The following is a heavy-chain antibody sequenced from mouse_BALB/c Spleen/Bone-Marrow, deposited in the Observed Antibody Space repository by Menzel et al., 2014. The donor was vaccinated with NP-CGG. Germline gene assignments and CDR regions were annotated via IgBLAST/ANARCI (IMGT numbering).Heavy chain of an antibody. J-gene: IGHJ4*01. CDR3: ARQLGLRWAMDY. CDR1: GFTFSSYT. V-gene: IGHV5-12-2*01. Sequence: EVQVVESGGGLVQPGGSLKLSCAASGFTFSSYTVSWVRQTPEKRLEWVAYISNVGGSTYYPDTVKGRFTISRDNAKNTLYLQMSSLKSEDTAMYYCARQLGLRWAMDYWGQGTSVTVSS. CDR2: ISNVGGST. D-gene: IGHD3-1*01.